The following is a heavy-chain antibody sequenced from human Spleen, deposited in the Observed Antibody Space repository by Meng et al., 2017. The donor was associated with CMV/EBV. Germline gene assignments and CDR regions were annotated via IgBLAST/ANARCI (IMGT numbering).Heavy chain of an antibody. CDR2: ISYDGSNK. D-gene: IGHD2-8*01. J-gene: IGHJ4*02. Sequence: GESLKISCAASGFTFSSYAMHWVRQAPGKGLEWVAVISYDGSNKYYADSVKGRFTISRDNSKNALYLQMSSLRAEDTAVYYCAQDGNFGTRGFDHWGQGTLVTVSS. CDR1: GFTFSSYA. CDR3: AQDGNFGTRGFDH. V-gene: IGHV3-30-3*01.